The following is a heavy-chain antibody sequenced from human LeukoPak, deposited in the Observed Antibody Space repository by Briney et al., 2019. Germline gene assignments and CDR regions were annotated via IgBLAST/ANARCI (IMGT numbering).Heavy chain of an antibody. J-gene: IGHJ4*02. V-gene: IGHV2-70*11. CDR2: IDWDDDK. Sequence: SGPALVKPTQTLTLTCTFSGFSLSTSGMGVSWIRQPPGKALEWLARIDWDDDKYYSTSLTTRLTISKDTFKNQVVLTMTIMDPVDTATYYCARSLGFGGVIAPDYWGQGTLVTVSS. CDR1: GFSLSTSGMG. CDR3: ARSLGFGGVIAPDY. D-gene: IGHD3-16*01.